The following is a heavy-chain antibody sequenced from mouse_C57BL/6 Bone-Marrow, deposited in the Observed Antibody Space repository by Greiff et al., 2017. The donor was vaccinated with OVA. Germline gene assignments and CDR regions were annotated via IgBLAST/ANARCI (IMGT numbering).Heavy chain of an antibody. CDR1: GYTFTSYW. CDR2: INPSNGGT. D-gene: IGHD1-1*01. Sequence: QVHVKQPGTELVKPGASVKLSCKASGYTFTSYWMHWVKQRPGQGLEWIGNINPSNGGTNYNEKFKSKATLTVDKSSSTAYMQLSSLTSEDSAVYYCARSGSRGGMDYWGQGTSVTVSS. CDR3: ARSGSRGGMDY. J-gene: IGHJ4*01. V-gene: IGHV1-53*01.